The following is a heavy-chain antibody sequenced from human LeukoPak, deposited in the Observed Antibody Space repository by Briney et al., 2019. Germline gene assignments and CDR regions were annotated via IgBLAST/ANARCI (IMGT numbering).Heavy chain of an antibody. CDR3: AGGPDYYYMDV. CDR1: GFTVSSNY. J-gene: IGHJ6*03. CDR2: IYSGGST. Sequence: PGGSLRLSCAASGFTVSSNYMSWVRQAPGKGLEWASVIYSGGSTYYADSVKGRFTISRDNSKNTLYLQMNSLRAEDTAVYYCAGGPDYYYMDVWGKGTTVTVSS. V-gene: IGHV3-66*02.